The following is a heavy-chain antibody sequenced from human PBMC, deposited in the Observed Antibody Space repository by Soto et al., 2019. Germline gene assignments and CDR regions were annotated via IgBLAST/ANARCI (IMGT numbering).Heavy chain of an antibody. CDR2: ISSSGSTI. CDR1: GFSFNTYE. Sequence: EVQLVESGGGLVQPGGSLRLSCAASGFSFNTYEMNWVRQAPGKGLEWVSYISSSGSTIYYADSVKGRFTVSRDNGKNSLYLPMNCLRSEYPAVYYCAYGGSCDYWGQGTQVTVSS. D-gene: IGHD1-26*01. CDR3: AYGGSCDY. V-gene: IGHV3-48*03. J-gene: IGHJ4*02.